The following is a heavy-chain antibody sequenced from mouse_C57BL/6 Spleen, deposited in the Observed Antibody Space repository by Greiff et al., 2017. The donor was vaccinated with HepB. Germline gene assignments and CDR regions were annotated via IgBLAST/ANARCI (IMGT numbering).Heavy chain of an antibody. CDR2: INYDGSST. D-gene: IGHD1-1*01. CDR3: ARGGGLDYYGSSSYWYFDV. Sequence: EVQLVESEGGLVQPGRSMKLSCTASGFTFSDYYMAWVRQVPEKGLEWVANINYDGSSTYYLDSLKSRFIISRDNAKNILYLQMSSLKSEDTATYYCARGGGLDYYGSSSYWYFDVWGTGTTVTVSS. J-gene: IGHJ1*03. V-gene: IGHV5-16*01. CDR1: GFTFSDYY.